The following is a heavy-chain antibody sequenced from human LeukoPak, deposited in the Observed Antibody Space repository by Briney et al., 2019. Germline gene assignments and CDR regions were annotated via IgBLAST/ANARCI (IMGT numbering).Heavy chain of an antibody. V-gene: IGHV1-2*02. CDR3: ARVFLRPHADYYYGMDV. CDR2: INPNSGGT. CDR1: GYTFTGYY. Sequence: GASVKVSCKASGYTFTGYYMHWVRQAPGQGLEWMGWINPNSGGTNYAQKFQGRVTMTRDTSTSTAYMELSRLRSDDTAVYYCARVFLRPHADYYYGMDVWGQGTTVTVSS. J-gene: IGHJ6*02. D-gene: IGHD2/OR15-2a*01.